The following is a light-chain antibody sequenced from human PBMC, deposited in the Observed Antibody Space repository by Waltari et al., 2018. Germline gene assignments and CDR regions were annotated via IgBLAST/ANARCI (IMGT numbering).Light chain of an antibody. J-gene: IGKJ2*01. CDR2: AAS. Sequence: EIVLTQSPGTLSLSPGERATLSCRASQSVSSYLAWYQQRPGQAPRLLIYAASSRATGIPDKFSGSGSGTDFTLTISRVEPEDFAMYYCHQYGSSPRTFGQGTKLEI. V-gene: IGKV3-20*01. CDR1: QSVSSY. CDR3: HQYGSSPRT.